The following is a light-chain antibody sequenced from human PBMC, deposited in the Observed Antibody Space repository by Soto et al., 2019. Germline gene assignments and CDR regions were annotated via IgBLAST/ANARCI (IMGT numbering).Light chain of an antibody. CDR1: QSVSSSY. V-gene: IGKV3-20*01. J-gene: IGKJ1*01. CDR2: DAS. CDR3: QQFDNSRT. Sequence: EIVLTQSPGTLSLSPGDRATLSCRASQSVSSSYLAWYQQKPGQAPRLLIYDASTRATGIPDRFSGSGSGTDFTLTISRLEPEDFAVYYCQQFDNSRTFGQGTKVEIK.